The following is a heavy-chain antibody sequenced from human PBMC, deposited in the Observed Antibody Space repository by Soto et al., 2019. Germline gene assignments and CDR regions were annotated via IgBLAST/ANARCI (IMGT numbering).Heavy chain of an antibody. Sequence: QLQLQESGSGRVKPSQTLSLTCAVSGGSISSVGYSWRWIRQPPGKGLDWIWYIYHSGRAYYNPSLKSRVTVSVDRSKNQFSLKVSSVTAADTAVYYCARVPSPWGQGTLVTVSS. V-gene: IGHV4-30-2*01. CDR2: IYHSGRA. CDR3: ARVPSP. CDR1: GGSISSVGYS. J-gene: IGHJ5*02.